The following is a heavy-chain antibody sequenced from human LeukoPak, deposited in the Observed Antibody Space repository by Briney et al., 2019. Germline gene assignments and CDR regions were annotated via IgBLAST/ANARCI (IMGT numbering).Heavy chain of an antibody. Sequence: GGSLRLSCAASGFTFSSYAMSWVRQAPGKGLEWVSLISGSGGNTYYADSVKGRFTISRDNSKNTLYLQMNSLRADDTAVYYCAKAGIAAPGVYYYMDVWGKGTTVTVSS. J-gene: IGHJ6*03. D-gene: IGHD6-13*01. CDR3: AKAGIAAPGVYYYMDV. CDR1: GFTFSSYA. CDR2: ISGSGGNT. V-gene: IGHV3-23*01.